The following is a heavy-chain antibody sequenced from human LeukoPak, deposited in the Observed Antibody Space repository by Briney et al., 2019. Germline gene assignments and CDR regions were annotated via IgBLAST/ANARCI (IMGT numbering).Heavy chain of an antibody. J-gene: IGHJ3*02. CDR2: IIPNSGGT. CDR1: GYTFTGYY. Sequence: GASVKVSCKASGYTFTGYYIHWVRQAPGQGLEWMGWIIPNSGGTNYAQKFQGRVTMTRDTSISTAYMELSRLRSEDTAVYYCATGVAKSKREILYAFDIWGQGTMVTVSS. V-gene: IGHV1-2*02. CDR3: ATGVAKSKREILYAFDI. D-gene: IGHD2-15*01.